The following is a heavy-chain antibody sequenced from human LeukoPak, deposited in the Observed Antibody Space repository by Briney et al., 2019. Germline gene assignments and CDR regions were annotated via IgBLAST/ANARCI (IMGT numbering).Heavy chain of an antibody. CDR2: IYHSGST. Sequence: SETLSLTCAVSGGSISSGGYSWSWIRQPPGKGLEWIGYIYHSGSTYYNPSLKSRVTISVDRSKNQFSLKLSSVTAADTAVYYCARGTRFLAMNYYYYGMDVWGQGTTVTVSS. CDR1: GGSISSGGYS. V-gene: IGHV4-30-2*01. CDR3: ARGTRFLAMNYYYYGMDV. D-gene: IGHD3-3*01. J-gene: IGHJ6*02.